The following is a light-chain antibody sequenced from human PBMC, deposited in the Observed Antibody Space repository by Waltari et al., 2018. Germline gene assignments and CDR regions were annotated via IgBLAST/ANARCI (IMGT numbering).Light chain of an antibody. CDR1: QSISSW. V-gene: IGKV1-5*03. J-gene: IGKJ1*01. CDR3: HQYNSYRT. Sequence: DIQMTQSPSPLSASVGDRVTIPCRASQSISSWLAWYQQKPGKAPKLLIYKASSLQSGVPSRFSGSGSGTEFTLTISSLQPDDFATYYCHQYNSYRTFGQGTKVEIK. CDR2: KAS.